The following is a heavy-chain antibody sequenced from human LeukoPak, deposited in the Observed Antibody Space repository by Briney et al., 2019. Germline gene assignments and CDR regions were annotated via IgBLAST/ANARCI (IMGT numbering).Heavy chain of an antibody. Sequence: PGGSPRLSCAASGFTFSSYGMHWVRQAPGKGLEWVAVISYDGSNKYYADSVKGRFTISRDNSKNTLYLQMNSLRAEDTAVYYCAKERNIVVVPAAIYYWGQGTLVTVSS. V-gene: IGHV3-30*18. D-gene: IGHD2-2*01. J-gene: IGHJ4*02. CDR1: GFTFSSYG. CDR3: AKERNIVVVPAAIYY. CDR2: ISYDGSNK.